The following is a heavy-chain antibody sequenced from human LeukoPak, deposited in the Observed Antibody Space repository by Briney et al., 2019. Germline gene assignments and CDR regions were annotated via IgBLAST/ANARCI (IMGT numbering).Heavy chain of an antibody. D-gene: IGHD1-26*01. CDR3: AKGGGSYFRRVTYYYYYMDV. CDR1: EFSFGSYA. V-gene: IGHV3-23*01. Sequence: PGGSLRLSCAASEFSFGSYAMSWVRQAPGKGLQGVSGISGSGDSAYYADSVNGRFTISRDNSENTLYLQMISLRAEDTAVYYCAKGGGSYFRRVTYYYYYMDVWGKGTTVTVSS. J-gene: IGHJ6*03. CDR2: ISGSGDSA.